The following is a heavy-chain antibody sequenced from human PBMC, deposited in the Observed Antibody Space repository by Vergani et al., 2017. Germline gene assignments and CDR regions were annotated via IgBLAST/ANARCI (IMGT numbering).Heavy chain of an antibody. V-gene: IGHV4-39*01. D-gene: IGHD3-16*01. CDR2: IYNSGNG. J-gene: IGHJ2*01. Sequence: QLQLQESGSGLVKPSQTLSLTCTVSGDSIISRSYYWGWIRQPPGKGLEWIGSIYNSGNGDSSSSLKSRVTISADTSKNQFSLRLTSVTAADTAVYYCASGKYYSDSTSHFRGRYFDVWGRGTLVTVPS. CDR3: ASGKYYSDSTSHFRGRYFDV. CDR1: GDSIISRSYY.